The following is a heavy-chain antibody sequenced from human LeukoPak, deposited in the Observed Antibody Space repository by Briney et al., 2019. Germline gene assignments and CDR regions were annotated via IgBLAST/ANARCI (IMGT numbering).Heavy chain of an antibody. CDR2: IKQDGSEK. V-gene: IGHV3-7*01. Sequence: GGSLRLSCAASGFTFSSYWMSWVRQAPGKGLEWVANIKQDGSEKYYVDSVKGRFTISRDNAKNSLYLQMNSLRAEDTAVYYCARDGRPDYYGSGSHSFDYWGQGTLVTVSS. CDR3: ARDGRPDYYGSGSHSFDY. J-gene: IGHJ4*02. CDR1: GFTFSSYW. D-gene: IGHD3-10*01.